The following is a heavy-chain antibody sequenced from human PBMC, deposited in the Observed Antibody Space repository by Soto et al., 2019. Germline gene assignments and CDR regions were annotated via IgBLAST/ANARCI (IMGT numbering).Heavy chain of an antibody. D-gene: IGHD5-18*01. J-gene: IGHJ6*02. CDR1: GGSIRSYY. CDR2: FYHSGNS. V-gene: IGHV4-59*01. CDR3: ARISSVDPYGYVNGGLAV. Sequence: PSETLSLTCSVSGGSIRSYYWSWIRQSPEKGLEWIGYFYHSGNSNYNPSLKSRVTISVDTSKHQLSLSLRSVTAADTAVYFCARISSVDPYGYVNGGLAVWGQGTSVTVSS.